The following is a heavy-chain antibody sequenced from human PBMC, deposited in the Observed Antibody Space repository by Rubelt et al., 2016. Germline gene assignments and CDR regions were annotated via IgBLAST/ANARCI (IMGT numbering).Heavy chain of an antibody. D-gene: IGHD6-19*01. Sequence: RRVTISVDTSKNQFSLNLSSVTAADTAVYYCARVPLMAGHEIYGMDVWGQGTTVTVSS. CDR3: ARVPLMAGHEIYGMDV. J-gene: IGHJ6*02. V-gene: IGHV4-39*07.